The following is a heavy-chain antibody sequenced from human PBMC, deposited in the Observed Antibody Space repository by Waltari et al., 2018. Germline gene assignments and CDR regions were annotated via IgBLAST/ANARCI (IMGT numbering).Heavy chain of an antibody. CDR1: GGSISSSSYY. CDR2: IYYSGST. Sequence: QLQLQESGPGLVKPSETLSLTCTVSGGSISSSSYYWGWRRQPPGKGLEWIGSIYYSGSTYYHPSLKSRVTISVDTSKNQFSLKLSSVTAADTAVYYCARRKEGSGIDWSYYYYYMDVWGKGTTVTVSS. D-gene: IGHD3-9*01. CDR3: ARRKEGSGIDWSYYYYYMDV. J-gene: IGHJ6*03. V-gene: IGHV4-39*01.